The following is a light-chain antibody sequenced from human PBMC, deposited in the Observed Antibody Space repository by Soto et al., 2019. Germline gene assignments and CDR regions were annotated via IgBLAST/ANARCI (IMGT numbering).Light chain of an antibody. J-gene: IGKJ1*01. CDR2: QAS. Sequence: DIQMTKSPSTMSASVGDRVTITCRASQSIDSWLAVYQQKPGNAPKFLMDQASNLESGVPLRFSGSGAETEFTLNSSSLQPDDYSIYYCQHYKSYPWTFGQGTKGELQ. V-gene: IGKV1-5*03. CDR3: QHYKSYPWT. CDR1: QSIDSW.